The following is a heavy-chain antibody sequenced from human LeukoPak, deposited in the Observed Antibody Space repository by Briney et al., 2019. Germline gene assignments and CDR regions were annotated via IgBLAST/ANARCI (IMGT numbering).Heavy chain of an antibody. CDR2: IGIDSGNT. Sequence: GGSLRLSCAASGFTFSDYSMNWVRQAPGKGLEWISYIGIDSGNTNYADSVKGRFTISGVKAKNSLYLQMNSLRVEDTAVYYCARDYKYAFDNWGQGTLVTVSS. V-gene: IGHV3-48*01. CDR3: ARDYKYAFDN. D-gene: IGHD5-24*01. J-gene: IGHJ4*02. CDR1: GFTFSDYS.